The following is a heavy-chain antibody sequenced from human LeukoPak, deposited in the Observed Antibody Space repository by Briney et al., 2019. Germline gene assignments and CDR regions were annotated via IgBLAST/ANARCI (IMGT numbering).Heavy chain of an antibody. J-gene: IGHJ4*02. D-gene: IGHD6-13*01. Sequence: SETLSLTCTVSGGSISSSSYYWGWIRQPPGKGLEWIGSIYYSASTYYNPSLKSRVTISVDTSKNQFSLKLSSVTAADTAVYYCARRDYSSWYFNWGQGTLVTVSS. CDR3: ARRDYSSWYFN. CDR2: IYYSAST. V-gene: IGHV4-39*01. CDR1: GGSISSSSYY.